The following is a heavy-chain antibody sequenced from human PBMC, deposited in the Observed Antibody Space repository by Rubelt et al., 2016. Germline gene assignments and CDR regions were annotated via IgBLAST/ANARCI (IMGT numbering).Heavy chain of an antibody. J-gene: IGHJ4*02. Sequence: HSGSTNYNPSLKSRVTISVDKSKNQFSLKLSSVTAADTAIYYCAKGPRFIAVSGNFDFWGQGTLVTVSS. CDR2: HSGST. D-gene: IGHD6-19*01. CDR3: AKGPRFIAVSGNFDF. V-gene: IGHV4-4*02.